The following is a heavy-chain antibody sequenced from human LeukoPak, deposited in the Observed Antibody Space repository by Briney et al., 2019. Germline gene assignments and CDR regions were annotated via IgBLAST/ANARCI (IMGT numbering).Heavy chain of an antibody. CDR1: GFTFSSYA. J-gene: IGHJ4*02. CDR3: ASADSSGYYMADY. CDR2: ISSSGSTI. V-gene: IGHV3-48*03. D-gene: IGHD3-22*01. Sequence: PGGSLRLSCAASGFTFSSYAMSWVRQAPGKGLEWVSYISSSGSTIYYADSVKGRFTISRDNAKNSLYLQMNSLRAEDTAVYYCASADSSGYYMADYWGQGTLVTVSS.